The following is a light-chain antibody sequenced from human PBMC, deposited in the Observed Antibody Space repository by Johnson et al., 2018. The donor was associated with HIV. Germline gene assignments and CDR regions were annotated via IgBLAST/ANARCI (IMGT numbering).Light chain of an antibody. CDR3: ATWDSSLGAHYV. Sequence: QSVLTQSPSVSAAAGQKVTISCSGSSSNIESNSVSWYQQFPGTAPKVLIYENNKRPSGIPDRFSASKSGTSATLDITGLQTGDEADYYCATWDSSLGAHYVFGTGTKVTVL. CDR2: ENN. V-gene: IGLV1-51*02. CDR1: SSNIESNS. J-gene: IGLJ1*01.